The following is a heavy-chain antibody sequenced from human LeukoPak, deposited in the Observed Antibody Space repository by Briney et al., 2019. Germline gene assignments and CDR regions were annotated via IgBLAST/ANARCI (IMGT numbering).Heavy chain of an antibody. V-gene: IGHV3-23*01. Sequence: GSLRLSCTASGFSFNNFAMSWVRQAPGKGLEWVSIIIASSGSTFYADSVKGRFTISRDNSKNTLYLQMNSLSVEDTAVYFCAKGGYDFVEVAYFDFWGQGALVTVSS. CDR3: AKGGYDFVEVAYFDF. J-gene: IGHJ4*02. CDR2: IIASSGST. CDR1: GFSFNNFA. D-gene: IGHD5-12*01.